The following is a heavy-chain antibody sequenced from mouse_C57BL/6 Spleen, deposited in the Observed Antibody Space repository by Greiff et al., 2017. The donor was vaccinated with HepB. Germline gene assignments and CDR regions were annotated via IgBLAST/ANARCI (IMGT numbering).Heavy chain of an antibody. CDR1: GYTFTSYW. CDR2: IYPGSGST. J-gene: IGHJ1*03. V-gene: IGHV1-55*01. D-gene: IGHD1-1*01. Sequence: QVQLQQSGAELVKPGASVKMSCKASGYTFTSYWITWVKQRPGQGLEWIGDIYPGSGSTNYNEKFKSKATLTVDTSSSTAYMQLSSLTSEDSAVYYCARENYYGSSYRRYFDVWGTGTTVTVSS. CDR3: ARENYYGSSYRRYFDV.